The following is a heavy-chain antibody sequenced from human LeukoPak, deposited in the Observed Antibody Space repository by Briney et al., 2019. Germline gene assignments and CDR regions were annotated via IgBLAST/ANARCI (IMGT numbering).Heavy chain of an antibody. CDR3: ARNSGSYFDY. CDR1: GWSFSGYY. Sequence: PSETLSLTCAVYGWSFSGYYWRWVRQPPGKGLEWIGEIYHSGSTNYNPSLKSRVTISVDRSKNQFSLKLSSVTAADTAVYYCARNSGSYFDYWGQGTLVTVSS. V-gene: IGHV4-34*01. CDR2: IYHSGST. D-gene: IGHD1-26*01. J-gene: IGHJ4*02.